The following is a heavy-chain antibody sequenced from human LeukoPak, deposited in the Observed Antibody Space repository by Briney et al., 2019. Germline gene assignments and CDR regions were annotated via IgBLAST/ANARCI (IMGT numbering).Heavy chain of an antibody. CDR3: ARAELVVVPAAIHAFDI. V-gene: IGHV3-21*01. J-gene: IGHJ3*02. CDR2: ISSSSSYI. Sequence: GGSLRLSCAASGFTFSSYSMNWVRQAPGKGLEWVSSISSSSSYIYYADSVKGRFTISRDNAKNSLYLQMNSLRAEDTAVYYCARAELVVVPAAIHAFDIWGQGTMVTVSS. CDR1: GFTFSSYS. D-gene: IGHD2-2*01.